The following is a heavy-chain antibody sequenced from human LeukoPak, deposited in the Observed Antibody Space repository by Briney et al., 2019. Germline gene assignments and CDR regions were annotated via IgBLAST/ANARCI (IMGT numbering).Heavy chain of an antibody. CDR3: ASRQRWLQWSDAFDI. D-gene: IGHD5-24*01. CDR1: GGSVSSSSYY. CDR2: IYYSGST. Sequence: PSETLSLTCTVSGGSVSSSSYYWGWIRQPPGKGLEWIGSIYYSGSTYYNPSLKSRVTISVDTSKNQFSLKLSSVTAADTAVYYCASRQRWLQWSDAFDIWGQGTMVTVSS. V-gene: IGHV4-39*01. J-gene: IGHJ3*02.